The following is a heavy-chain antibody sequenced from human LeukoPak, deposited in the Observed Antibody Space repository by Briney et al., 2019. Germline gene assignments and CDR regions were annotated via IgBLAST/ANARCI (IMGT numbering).Heavy chain of an antibody. J-gene: IGHJ4*02. V-gene: IGHV3-30*02. CDR3: AKGSLYYYGSGSIHFDY. CDR2: IRYDGSNK. D-gene: IGHD3-10*01. Sequence: PGGSLRLSCAASGFTFSSYGMHWVRQAPGKGLEWVAFIRYDGSNKYYADSVKGRFTISRDDSKNTLYLQMNSLRAEDTAVYYCAKGSLYYYGSGSIHFDYWGQGTLVTVSS. CDR1: GFTFSSYG.